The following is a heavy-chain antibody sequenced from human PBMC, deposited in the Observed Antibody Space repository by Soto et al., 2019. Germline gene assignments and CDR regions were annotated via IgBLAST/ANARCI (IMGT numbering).Heavy chain of an antibody. CDR3: ARRIGFGGWDY. D-gene: IGHD3-10*01. CDR2: IIPILGIA. Sequence: QVQLVQSGAEVKKPGSSVKVSCKASGGTFSSYTISWVRQAPGQGLEWMGRIIPILGIANYAQKFQGRVTINADKSTSTAYMELSSLRSEDTAVYYCARRIGFGGWDYWGQGTLVTVSS. CDR1: GGTFSSYT. J-gene: IGHJ4*02. V-gene: IGHV1-69*02.